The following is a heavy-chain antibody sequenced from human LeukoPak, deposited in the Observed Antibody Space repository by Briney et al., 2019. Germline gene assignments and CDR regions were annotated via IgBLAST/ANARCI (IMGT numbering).Heavy chain of an antibody. Sequence: SETLSLTCAVYGGSFSGYYWSWIRQPPGKGLEWIGEINHSGSTNYNPSLKSRVAISVDTSKSQLSLQLSAVTAADTAVYYCARGNWCDPWGQGTLVTVSS. V-gene: IGHV4-34*01. CDR3: ARGNWCDP. J-gene: IGHJ5*02. CDR1: GGSFSGYY. CDR2: INHSGST.